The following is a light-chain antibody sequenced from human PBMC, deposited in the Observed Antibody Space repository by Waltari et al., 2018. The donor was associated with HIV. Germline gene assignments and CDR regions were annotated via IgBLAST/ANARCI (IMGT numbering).Light chain of an antibody. CDR3: SSYTSSSTLVV. J-gene: IGLJ2*01. CDR2: DVN. V-gene: IGLV2-14*03. CDR1: SSDVGGYTC. Sequence: SALPQPASVSGSHGQAITISSTGTSSDVGGYTCVSCYQQHPGTVPKLLIYDVNNRPAGVAKRCSGSKPGNTASLTISGLQAKDEADYYCSSYTSSSTLVVFGGVTKLTVL.